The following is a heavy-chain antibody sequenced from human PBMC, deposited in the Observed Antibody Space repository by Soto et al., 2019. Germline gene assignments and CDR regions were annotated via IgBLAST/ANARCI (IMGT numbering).Heavy chain of an antibody. CDR2: ISGSGGST. J-gene: IGHJ4*02. V-gene: IGHV3-23*01. CDR1: GFTFSSYA. D-gene: IGHD3-3*01. Sequence: GGSLRLSCAASGFTFSSYAMSWVRQAPGKGLEWVSAISGSGGSTYYADSVKGRFTISRDNSKNTLYLQMNSLRAEDTAVYYCAKDQLGGKGSGYIYDYWGQGTLVTVSS. CDR3: AKDQLGGKGSGYIYDY.